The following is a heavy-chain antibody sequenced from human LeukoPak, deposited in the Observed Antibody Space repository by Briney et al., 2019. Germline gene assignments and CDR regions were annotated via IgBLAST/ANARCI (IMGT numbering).Heavy chain of an antibody. Sequence: SETLSLTCTVSSGSINGYYCSWIRQPPGKGLEWVGYISYSGSTNYNPSLKSRVTISADTSKNQFSLKLSSVTAADTAVYYCARVPRSYYYYYYMDVWGKGTTVTVSS. CDR2: ISYSGST. CDR1: SGSINGYY. V-gene: IGHV4-59*01. J-gene: IGHJ6*03. CDR3: ARVPRSYYYYYYMDV.